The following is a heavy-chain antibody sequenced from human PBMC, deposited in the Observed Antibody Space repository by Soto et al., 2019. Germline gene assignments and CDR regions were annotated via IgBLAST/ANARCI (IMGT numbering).Heavy chain of an antibody. CDR1: GGSISGHF. V-gene: IGHV4-4*07. Sequence: SETLSLTCTVSGGSISGHFLSWIRRPAGKRMECIGRIYSGGSANYNPSLKSRVTMSVDTSKYQFSLTLRSVTAADTAVYYCARDNVWSGYYSFFDYWGQGSLVTVYS. CDR3: ARDNVWSGYYSFFDY. D-gene: IGHD3-3*01. CDR2: IYSGGSA. J-gene: IGHJ4*02.